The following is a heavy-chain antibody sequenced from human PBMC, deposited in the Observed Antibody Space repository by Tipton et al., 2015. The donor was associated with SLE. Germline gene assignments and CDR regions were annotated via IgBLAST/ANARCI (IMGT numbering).Heavy chain of an antibody. CDR1: GYSISSGYY. J-gene: IGHJ4*02. CDR3: ARGGPSGSWN. Sequence: TLSLTCTVSGYSISSGYYWGWIRQPPGKGLEWIGEINHSGSTYYNPSLKSRVTISVDTSKNQFSLKLSSVTAADTAVYYCARGGPSGSWNWGQGTLVTVSS. V-gene: IGHV4-38-2*02. CDR2: INHSGST. D-gene: IGHD1-26*01.